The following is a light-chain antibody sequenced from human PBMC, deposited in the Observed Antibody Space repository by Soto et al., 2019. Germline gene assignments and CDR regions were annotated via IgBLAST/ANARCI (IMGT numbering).Light chain of an antibody. CDR1: QSVGRN. V-gene: IGKV3-11*01. CDR2: GAS. Sequence: EIVMTQSPATLSLSPGERATLSCRASQSVGRNLVWYQHKPGQAPRLLIYGASTRATGIAARFSGSGSGTDFTLTISSLEPEDFAAYYCQQRSNWPPITFGQGTRLEIK. CDR3: QQRSNWPPIT. J-gene: IGKJ5*01.